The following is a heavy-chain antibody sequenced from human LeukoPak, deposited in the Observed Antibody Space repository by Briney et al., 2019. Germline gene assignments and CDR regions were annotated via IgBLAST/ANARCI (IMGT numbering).Heavy chain of an antibody. Sequence: ASVKVSCKASGYTFTNYGISWVRQAPGQGLEWMGWISAYNGNTNYAQKLQGRVTMTTDTSTNTAYMELRSLRSEDTAVYYCARVRLRLGELLSWFDPWGQGTLVTVSS. CDR2: ISAYNGNT. V-gene: IGHV1-18*01. D-gene: IGHD3-16*01. CDR3: ARVRLRLGELLSWFDP. J-gene: IGHJ5*02. CDR1: GYTFTNYG.